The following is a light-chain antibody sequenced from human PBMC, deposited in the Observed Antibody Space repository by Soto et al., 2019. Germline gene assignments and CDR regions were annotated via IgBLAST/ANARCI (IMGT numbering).Light chain of an antibody. J-gene: IGKJ5*01. V-gene: IGKV1-9*01. CDR3: RQHDSYPIT. Sequence: IQLTQSPLFLSASVGDRVTITCRASQGISSFLVWYQQKARKAPKSLIYAASTLQSGVPSRFSGSGSGTEFTLTISSLQPDDFATYYCRQHDSYPITFGQGTRLEIK. CDR2: AAS. CDR1: QGISSF.